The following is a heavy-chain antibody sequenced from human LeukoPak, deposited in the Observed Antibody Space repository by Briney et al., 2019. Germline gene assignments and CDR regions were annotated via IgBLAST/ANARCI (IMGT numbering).Heavy chain of an antibody. V-gene: IGHV3-23*01. CDR2: IIGGGGST. Sequence: GTLRLSCAASGFPFSSHGMSWVRQAPGEGLEWVSGIIGGGGSTYYADSVKGRFTISGDNSRNTLFLQMNSLRAEDTAVYYCAHGAMYQLDYWGQGTLVTVSS. J-gene: IGHJ4*02. CDR3: AHGAMYQLDY. D-gene: IGHD2-2*01. CDR1: GFPFSSHG.